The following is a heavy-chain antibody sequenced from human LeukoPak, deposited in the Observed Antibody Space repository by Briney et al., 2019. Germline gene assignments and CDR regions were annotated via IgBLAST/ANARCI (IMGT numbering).Heavy chain of an antibody. CDR1: GFTFDEYT. Sequence: GGSLRLSCAASGFTFDEYTMHWVRQAPGKGLEWVSLVSWDGGKTYYADSVKGRFTISRDNSKNTLYLQMNSLRAEDTAVYYCARDGSSGWYWVDYWGQGTLVTVSS. CDR2: VSWDGGKT. CDR3: ARDGSSGWYWVDY. V-gene: IGHV3-43*01. J-gene: IGHJ4*02. D-gene: IGHD6-19*01.